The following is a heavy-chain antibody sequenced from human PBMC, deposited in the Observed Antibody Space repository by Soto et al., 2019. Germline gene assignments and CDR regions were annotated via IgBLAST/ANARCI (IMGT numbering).Heavy chain of an antibody. CDR2: ISAYNGNT. J-gene: IGHJ6*02. CDR1: GYSFTTYG. Sequence: QVQLVQSGGEVKKPGASVKVSCKTSGYSFTTYGISWVRQAPGQGLEWMGWISAYNGNTNYAQKLQDRVTMTTDTSTSTAYMELRCLRSDDTAVYYCAREGPAPYYYCGMDVWGQGSTVTVSS. V-gene: IGHV1-18*01. CDR3: AREGPAPYYYCGMDV.